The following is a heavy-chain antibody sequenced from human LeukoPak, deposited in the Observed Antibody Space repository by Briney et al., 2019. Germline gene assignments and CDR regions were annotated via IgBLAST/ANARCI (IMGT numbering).Heavy chain of an antibody. CDR2: IWYDGSDK. CDR3: AKGGITPDY. J-gene: IGHJ4*02. D-gene: IGHD4-23*01. V-gene: IGHV3-33*06. CDR1: RFTFSDSG. Sequence: GGSLRLSCAASRFTFSDSGMHWVRQAPGKGLEWVAIIWYDGSDKYYAESVKGRFTISRDNSKNTLYLQMNSLRAEDTAVYYCAKGGITPDYWGQGTLVAVSA.